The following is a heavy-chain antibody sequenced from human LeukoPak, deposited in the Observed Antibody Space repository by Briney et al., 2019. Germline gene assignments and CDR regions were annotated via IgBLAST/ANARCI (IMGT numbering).Heavy chain of an antibody. Sequence: GSSVKVSCKASGGTFSSYGISWVRQAPGRGLECMGRIIPILDIATYAQKFRGRVTITADRSTSTAYMELSSLSSEDTAVYYCARDQGVTDPPPYGLDVWGQGTTVTVSS. CDR2: IIPILDIA. J-gene: IGHJ6*02. V-gene: IGHV1-69*04. CDR3: ARDQGVTDPPPYGLDV. D-gene: IGHD4-23*01. CDR1: GGTFSSYG.